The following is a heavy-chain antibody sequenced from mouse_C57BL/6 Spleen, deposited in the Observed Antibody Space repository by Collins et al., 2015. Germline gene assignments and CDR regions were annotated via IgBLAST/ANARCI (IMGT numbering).Heavy chain of an antibody. CDR2: MSYSGST. Sequence: DVQLXESGPGLVRPSQSLSLTCTVTGYSITSDYAWNWIRQFPGNQLEWMGYMSYSGSTSYNPSLKSRISITRDTSKNQFFLQLNSVTTEDTATYYCARSVYFDYWGQGTTLTVSS. CDR3: ARSVYFDY. V-gene: IGHV3-2*02. CDR1: GYSITSDYA. J-gene: IGHJ2*01.